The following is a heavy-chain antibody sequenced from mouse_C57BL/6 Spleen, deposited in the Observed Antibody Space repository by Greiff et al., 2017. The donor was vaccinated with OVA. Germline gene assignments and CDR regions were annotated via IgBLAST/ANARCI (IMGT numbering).Heavy chain of an antibody. CDR3: ARITTVRAYYFDY. J-gene: IGHJ2*01. D-gene: IGHD1-1*01. V-gene: IGHV2-2*01. CDR2: IWSGGST. Sequence: VKLMESGPGLVQPSQSLSITCTVSGFSLTSYGVHWVRQSPGKGLEWLGVIWSGGSTDYNAAFISRLSISKDNSKSQVFFKMNSLQADDTAIYYCARITTVRAYYFDYWGQGTTLTVSS. CDR1: GFSLTSYG.